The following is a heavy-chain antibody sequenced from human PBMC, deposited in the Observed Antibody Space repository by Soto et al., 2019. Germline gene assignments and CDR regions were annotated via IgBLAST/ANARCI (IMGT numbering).Heavy chain of an antibody. J-gene: IGHJ4*02. D-gene: IGHD3-22*01. V-gene: IGHV4-30-2*01. CDR1: GGSINSGGYS. CDR2: IYHSGST. Sequence: SDTLSLTCAVSGGSINSGGYSWSWIRQPPGKGLEWIGYIYHSGSTYYADSVKGRFTISRDNSKNTLYLQMNSLRAEDTAVYYCARQSPYDSSGYYYIDYWGQGTLVTVSS. CDR3: ARQSPYDSSGYYYIDY.